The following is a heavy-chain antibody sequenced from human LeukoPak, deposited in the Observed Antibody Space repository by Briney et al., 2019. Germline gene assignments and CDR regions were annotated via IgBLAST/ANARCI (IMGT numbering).Heavy chain of an antibody. V-gene: IGHV1-18*01. Sequence: ASVKVSCKASGYTFTSYGISWVRQAPGQGLEWMGWISAYNGNTNYAQKLQGRVTMTTDTSTSTAFMELRSLRSEDTAVYYCARDNDSRDPPHFDYWGQGTLVTVSS. CDR2: ISAYNGNT. J-gene: IGHJ4*02. CDR3: ARDNDSRDPPHFDY. D-gene: IGHD3-16*01. CDR1: GYTFTSYG.